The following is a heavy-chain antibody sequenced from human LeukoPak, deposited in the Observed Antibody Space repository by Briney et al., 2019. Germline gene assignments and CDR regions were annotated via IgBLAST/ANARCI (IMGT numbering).Heavy chain of an antibody. CDR1: GFTVSSNY. Sequence: GGSLRLSCAASGFTVSSNYMTWVRQPPGKGLEWVSVIYSDGSTYYADSVKGRFTMSRDNSKNTLYLQMNSLRAEDTAVYYCAKIVVITGSDYFDYWGQGTLVTASS. V-gene: IGHV3-53*01. D-gene: IGHD3-22*01. CDR2: IYSDGST. CDR3: AKIVVITGSDYFDY. J-gene: IGHJ4*02.